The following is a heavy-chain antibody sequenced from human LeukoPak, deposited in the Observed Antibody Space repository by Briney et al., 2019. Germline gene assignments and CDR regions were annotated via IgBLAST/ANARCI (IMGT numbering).Heavy chain of an antibody. V-gene: IGHV4-59*01. J-gene: IGHJ6*03. Sequence: SETLSLTCTVSGGSISSYYWSWIRQPPGKGLEWIGYIYYSGSTNYNPSRKSRVTISVDTSKNQFSLKLSSVTAADTAVYYCARDSLGRYYDSSGYYYYYYYMDVWGKGTTVTVSS. CDR1: GGSISSYY. CDR2: IYYSGST. D-gene: IGHD3-22*01. CDR3: ARDSLGRYYDSSGYYYYYYYMDV.